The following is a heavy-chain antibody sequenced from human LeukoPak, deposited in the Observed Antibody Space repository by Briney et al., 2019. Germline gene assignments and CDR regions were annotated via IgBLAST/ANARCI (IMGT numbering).Heavy chain of an antibody. CDR3: TRDRSGQD. J-gene: IGHJ4*02. CDR1: GFTFSSYW. Sequence: GGSLRLSCAASGFTFSSYWMSWVRQAPGKGLKWVANIKLEGSEKYSVDSVKGRFTISRDNAKNSLYLQMNSLRAEDTAVYYCTRDRSGQDWGQGTLVTVSS. CDR2: IKLEGSEK. D-gene: IGHD1-1*01. V-gene: IGHV3-7*05.